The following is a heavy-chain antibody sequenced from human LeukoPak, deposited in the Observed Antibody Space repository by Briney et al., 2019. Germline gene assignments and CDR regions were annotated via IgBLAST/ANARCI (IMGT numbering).Heavy chain of an antibody. CDR1: GFTFSSYA. CDR2: ISGSGGSA. J-gene: IGHJ4*02. Sequence: GGSLRLSCAASGFTFSSYAISWVRQAPGKGLEWVSAISGSGGSAYYADSVKGRFTISRDNSKITLYLQMNSLRAEDTAVYYCAKDPAVAGASSFFDYWGQGTLVTVSS. CDR3: AKDPAVAGASSFFDY. V-gene: IGHV3-23*01. D-gene: IGHD6-19*01.